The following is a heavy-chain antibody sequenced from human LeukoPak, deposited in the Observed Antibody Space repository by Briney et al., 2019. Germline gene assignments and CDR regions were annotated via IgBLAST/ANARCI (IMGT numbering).Heavy chain of an antibody. CDR1: GYTLTELS. Sequence: GASVKVSCKVSGYTLTELSMHWVRQAPGKGLEWMGGFDPEDGETIYAQKFQGRVTMTEGTSTDTAYMELSSLRSEDTAVYYCATVYWQQLVPYYFDYWGQGTLVTVSS. J-gene: IGHJ4*02. CDR3: ATVYWQQLVPYYFDY. V-gene: IGHV1-24*01. CDR2: FDPEDGET. D-gene: IGHD6-13*01.